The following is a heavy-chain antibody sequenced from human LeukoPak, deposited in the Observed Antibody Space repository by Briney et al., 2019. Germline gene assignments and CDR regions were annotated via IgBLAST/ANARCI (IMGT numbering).Heavy chain of an antibody. CDR3: AREKNSSSWAFDY. CDR1: GFTFSTYW. J-gene: IGHJ4*02. CDR2: INTDGSST. V-gene: IGHV3-74*01. Sequence: GGSLRLSCSASGFTFSTYWMHWVRQAPGKGLVWVSRINTDGSSTNYADSVKGRFTISRDNAKNTLYLQMNSLRAEDTAVYYCAREKNSSSWAFDYWGQGTLVTVSS. D-gene: IGHD6-13*01.